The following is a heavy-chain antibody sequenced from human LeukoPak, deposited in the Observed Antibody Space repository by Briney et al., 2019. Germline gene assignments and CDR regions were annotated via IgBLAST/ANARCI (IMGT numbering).Heavy chain of an antibody. CDR1: GFTFSSYS. CDR3: ARAESSGWYHEFDY. J-gene: IGHJ4*02. Sequence: GGSLRLSSAASGFTFSSYSMNWVRQAPGKGLEWVSFISSSSSYIYYADSVKGRFTISRDNAKNSLYLLMNSLRAEDTAVYYCARAESSGWYHEFDYWGQGTLVTVSS. V-gene: IGHV3-21*01. CDR2: ISSSSSYI. D-gene: IGHD6-19*01.